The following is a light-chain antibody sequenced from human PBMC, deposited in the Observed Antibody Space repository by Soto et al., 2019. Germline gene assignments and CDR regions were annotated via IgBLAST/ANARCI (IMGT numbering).Light chain of an antibody. CDR1: SSNIGSNY. J-gene: IGLJ2*01. CDR3: AVGDDSLSGREV. Sequence: QAVVTQPPSASGTPGQRVTISCSGSSSNIGSNYVYWYQQVPGTTPKLLIYKNNQRPSGVPERFSGSKSGTSASLAISGLRSEDEADYYCAVGDDSLSGREVFGGGTKLTVL. V-gene: IGLV1-47*01. CDR2: KNN.